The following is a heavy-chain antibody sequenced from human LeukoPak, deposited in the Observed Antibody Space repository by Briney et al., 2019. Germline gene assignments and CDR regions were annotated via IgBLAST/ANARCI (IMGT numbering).Heavy chain of an antibody. Sequence: GGSLRLSCAASGFTFSSYEMNWVRQAPGEGLEWVSYISSSGSTIYYADSVKGRFTISRDNAKNSLYLQMNSLRAEDTAVYYCARDGSRGPSVYWGQGTLVTVSS. CDR2: ISSSGSTI. CDR3: ARDGSRGPSVY. D-gene: IGHD6-19*01. CDR1: GFTFSSYE. J-gene: IGHJ4*02. V-gene: IGHV3-48*03.